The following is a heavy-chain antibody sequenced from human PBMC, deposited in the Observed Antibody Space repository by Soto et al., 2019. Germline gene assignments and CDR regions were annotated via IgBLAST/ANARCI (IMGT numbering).Heavy chain of an antibody. D-gene: IGHD3-22*01. V-gene: IGHV1-3*01. CDR2: INAGNGNT. Sequence: ASVKVSCKASGYTFTSYAMHWVRQAPGQRLEWMGWINAGNGNTKYSQKLQGRVTITRDASASTAYMELSSLRSEDTAVYYCARGDGYYYFDYWGQGTLVTVSS. CDR3: ARGDGYYYFDY. J-gene: IGHJ4*02. CDR1: GYTFTSYA.